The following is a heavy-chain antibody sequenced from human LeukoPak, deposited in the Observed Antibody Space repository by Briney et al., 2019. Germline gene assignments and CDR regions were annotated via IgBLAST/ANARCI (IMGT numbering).Heavy chain of an antibody. J-gene: IGHJ4*02. Sequence: GGSLRLSCAASGFTFSTYWMTWVRQAPGKGLEWVANIKEDGSAKYYVDSMKGRFTISRDNAKDSLYLQMNSLRAEDTAVYYCARVDFGAPYVYFDSWGQGSLVTVSS. D-gene: IGHD3-16*01. V-gene: IGHV3-7*01. CDR2: IKEDGSAK. CDR3: ARVDFGAPYVYFDS. CDR1: GFTFSTYW.